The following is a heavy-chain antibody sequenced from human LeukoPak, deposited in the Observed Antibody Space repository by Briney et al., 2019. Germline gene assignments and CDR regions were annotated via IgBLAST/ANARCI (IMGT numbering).Heavy chain of an antibody. CDR3: ARGPFGNCGGGPCHFRDIDNWYDP. Sequence: ASVKVSCKTSGYTFNTYDIHWVRQAAGQGFECMGRMIHKSGHAGYADKLQGRVAITRDTSINTAYWELGALTSDDTAVYYCARGPFGNCGGGPCHFRDIDNWYDPWGQGTLVTVSS. V-gene: IGHV1-8*03. CDR2: MIHKSGHA. D-gene: IGHD2-21*01. J-gene: IGHJ5*02. CDR1: GYTFNTYD.